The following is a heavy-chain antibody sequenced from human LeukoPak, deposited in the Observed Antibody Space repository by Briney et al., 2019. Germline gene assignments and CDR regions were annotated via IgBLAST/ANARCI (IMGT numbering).Heavy chain of an antibody. V-gene: IGHV1-69*13. CDR1: GGTFSSYA. J-gene: IGHJ5*02. CDR3: ARSVLRYFPNWFDP. D-gene: IGHD3-9*01. CDR2: IIPIFGTA. Sequence: ASVKVSCKASGGTFSSYAICWVRQAPGQGLEWMGGIIPIFGTANYAQKFQGRVTITADESTSTAYMELSSLRSEDTAVYYCARSVLRYFPNWFDPWGQGTLVTVSS.